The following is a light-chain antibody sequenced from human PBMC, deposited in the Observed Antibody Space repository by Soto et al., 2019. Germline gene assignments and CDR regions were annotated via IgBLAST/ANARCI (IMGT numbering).Light chain of an antibody. CDR1: QSISSW. Sequence: DIQMTQSPSTLSASEGDRVTITCRASQSISSWLAWYQQKPGKAPKLLIYKASSLESGVPSRFSGSGSGTAFTLTISSLQPDDFATYYCQQYNSYSWTFGQGTKVEIK. J-gene: IGKJ1*01. V-gene: IGKV1-5*03. CDR2: KAS. CDR3: QQYNSYSWT.